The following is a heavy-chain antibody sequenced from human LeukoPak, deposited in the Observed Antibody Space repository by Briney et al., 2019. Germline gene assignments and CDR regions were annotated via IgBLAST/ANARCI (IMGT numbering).Heavy chain of an antibody. CDR3: AVTGGSYSSSWKREPYYYYMDV. CDR2: IYYSGST. Sequence: PSETLSLTCTVSGGSISSYYWSWIRQPPGKGLEWIGYIYYSGSTNYNPSLKSRVTISVDTSKNQFSLKLSSVTAADTAVYYCAVTGGSYSSSWKREPYYYYMDVWGKGTTVTVSS. V-gene: IGHV4-59*01. J-gene: IGHJ6*03. CDR1: GGSISSYY. D-gene: IGHD6-13*01.